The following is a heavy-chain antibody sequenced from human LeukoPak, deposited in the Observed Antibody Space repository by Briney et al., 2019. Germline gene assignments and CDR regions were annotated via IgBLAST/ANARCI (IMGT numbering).Heavy chain of an antibody. Sequence: SETLSLTRTVSGGSISSYYWSWIRQPPGKGLEWIGYIYYSGSTNYNPSLKSRVTISVDKSKNQFSLKLSSVTAADTAVYYCARGGSLGYSGYDYEAEYFQHWGQGTLVTVSS. CDR2: IYYSGST. J-gene: IGHJ1*01. CDR3: ARGGSLGYSGYDYEAEYFQH. V-gene: IGHV4-59*12. D-gene: IGHD5-12*01. CDR1: GGSISSYY.